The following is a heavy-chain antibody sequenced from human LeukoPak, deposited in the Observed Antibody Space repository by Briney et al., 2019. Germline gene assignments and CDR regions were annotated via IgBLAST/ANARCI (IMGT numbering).Heavy chain of an antibody. D-gene: IGHD3-10*02. CDR2: FSFNGVTT. CDR1: GFTFSNYA. V-gene: IGHV3-23*01. J-gene: IGHJ6*04. CDR3: AELGITMIGGV. Sequence: PGGSLRLSCAASGFTFSNYAMSWVRQAPGKGLEWVSTFSFNGVTTYYADSAKGRFTISRDNSKNTVYLQMNNLRAEDTAVYYCAELGITMIGGVWGKGTTVTTSS.